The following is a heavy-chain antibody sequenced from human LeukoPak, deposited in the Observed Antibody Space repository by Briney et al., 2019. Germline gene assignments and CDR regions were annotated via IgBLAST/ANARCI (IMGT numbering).Heavy chain of an antibody. V-gene: IGHV3-13*01. Sequence: TGGSLRLSCAASGFTFSSYDMHWVRQATGKGLEWVSAIGTAGDTYYPGSVKGRFTISRENAKNSLYLQMNSLRAEDTAVYYCARGGSGSYFEDNWFDPWGQGILVTVSS. CDR1: GFTFSSYD. CDR2: IGTAGDT. CDR3: ARGGSGSYFEDNWFDP. J-gene: IGHJ5*02. D-gene: IGHD1-26*01.